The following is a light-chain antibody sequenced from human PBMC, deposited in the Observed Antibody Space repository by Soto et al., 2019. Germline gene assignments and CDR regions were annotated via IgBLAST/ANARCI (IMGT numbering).Light chain of an antibody. CDR1: GSNIGAGYD. Sequence: QPVLTQPPSVSGAPGQRVAISCTGSGSNIGAGYDVHWYQQIPRTAPKLLIYANSNRPSGVPDRFSGSKSGTSASLAITGLQAEDEGDYYCQSYDSHVVFGGGTKLTVL. CDR3: QSYDSHVV. J-gene: IGLJ2*01. CDR2: ANS. V-gene: IGLV1-40*01.